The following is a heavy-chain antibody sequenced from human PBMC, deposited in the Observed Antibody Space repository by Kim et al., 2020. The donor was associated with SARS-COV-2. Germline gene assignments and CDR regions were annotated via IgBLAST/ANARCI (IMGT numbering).Heavy chain of an antibody. CDR1: GFTFSSHG. CDR2: ISYDGSNK. CDR3: AKDQGGYCSGGGCSNGMDV. V-gene: IGHV3-30*18. Sequence: GGSLRLSCAASGFTFSSHGMHWVRQAPGKGLEWVALISYDGSNKYYADSVKGRFTISRDNSKNTLYLQMNSLRAEDTAVYYCAKDQGGYCSGGGCSNGMDVRHQGPTVTV. J-gene: IGHJ6*02. D-gene: IGHD2-15*01.